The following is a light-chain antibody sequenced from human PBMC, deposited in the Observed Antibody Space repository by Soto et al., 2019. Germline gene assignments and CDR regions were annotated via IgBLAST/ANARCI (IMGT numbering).Light chain of an antibody. V-gene: IGKV3-11*01. J-gene: IGKJ1*01. CDR2: GAS. CDR3: HQRQSWPRT. CDR1: QTISSF. Sequence: EIVLTQSPGTLSLSPGEGATLSCRASQTISSFLAWYQQKRGQAPRLLIHGASNRATGIPDRFSGSGTGTDFTPTISDVQPEDFAVYYCHQRQSWPRTFGQGTKVDIK.